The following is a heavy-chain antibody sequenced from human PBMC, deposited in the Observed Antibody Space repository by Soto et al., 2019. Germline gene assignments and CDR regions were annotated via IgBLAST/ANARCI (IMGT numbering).Heavy chain of an antibody. CDR3: ARALYCSGGSCYGGEFDY. J-gene: IGHJ4*02. CDR2: INHSGST. CDR1: GGSFSGYY. D-gene: IGHD2-15*01. Sequence: QVQLQQWGAGLLKPSETLSLTCAVYGGSFSGYYWSWIRQPPGKGLEWIGEINHSGSTNYNPSLTSRVTISVDTSKNQFSLKLSSVTAADTAVYYCARALYCSGGSCYGGEFDYWGQGTLVTVSS. V-gene: IGHV4-34*01.